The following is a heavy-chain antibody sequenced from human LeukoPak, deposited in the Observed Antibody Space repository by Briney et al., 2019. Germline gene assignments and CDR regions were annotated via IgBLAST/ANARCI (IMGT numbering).Heavy chain of an antibody. J-gene: IGHJ5*02. D-gene: IGHD2-2*01. V-gene: IGHV4-30-4*08. CDR2: IYYSGST. Sequence: SQTLSLTCTVSGGSISSGDYYWSWIRLPPGKGLEWIGYIYYSGSTYYNPSLKSRVTISVDTSKNQFSLKLSSVTAADTAVYYCARAVVPAAVYNWFDPWGQGTLVTVSS. CDR1: GGSISSGDYY. CDR3: ARAVVPAAVYNWFDP.